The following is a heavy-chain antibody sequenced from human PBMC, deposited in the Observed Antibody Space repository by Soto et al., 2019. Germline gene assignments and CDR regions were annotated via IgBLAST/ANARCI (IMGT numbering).Heavy chain of an antibody. D-gene: IGHD2-2*01. CDR1: GGTFSSYA. CDR3: ARERCSSTSCYGREYYYYGMDV. Sequence: VQLVQSGAEVKKPGSSVKVSCKASGGTFSSYAISWVRQAPGQGLEWMGGIIPIFGIANYAQKFQGRVTITADESTSTAYMELSSLRSEDTAVYYCARERCSSTSCYGREYYYYGMDVWGQGTTVTVSS. CDR2: IIPIFGIA. V-gene: IGHV1-69*01. J-gene: IGHJ6*02.